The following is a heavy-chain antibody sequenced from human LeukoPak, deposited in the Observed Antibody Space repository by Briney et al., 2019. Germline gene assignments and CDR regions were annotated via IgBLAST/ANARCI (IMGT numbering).Heavy chain of an antibody. Sequence: GASVKVSCKASGYTFTTYNINWVRQAPGQGLEWMGWISGYNGNTNYAQKFQGRVTMTRDMSTSTVYMELSSLRSEDTAVYYCARGDADGYNKWGQGTLVTVSS. CDR2: ISGYNGNT. D-gene: IGHD5-24*01. CDR1: GYTFTTYN. CDR3: ARGDADGYNK. V-gene: IGHV1-18*01. J-gene: IGHJ4*02.